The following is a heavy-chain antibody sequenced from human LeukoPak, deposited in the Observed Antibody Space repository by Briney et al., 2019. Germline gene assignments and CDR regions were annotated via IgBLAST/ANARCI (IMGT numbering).Heavy chain of an antibody. Sequence: ASVNVSCKSSGYTFTSYGFSWVRQAPRQGLEWMGWISAYNGNTNYAQKFQGRVTMTTDTSTRTAYMELRSLRSDDTAVYYRARVYDILTGYGNWFDPWGQGTLVTVSS. V-gene: IGHV1-18*01. CDR1: GYTFTSYG. J-gene: IGHJ5*02. D-gene: IGHD3-9*01. CDR2: ISAYNGNT. CDR3: ARVYDILTGYGNWFDP.